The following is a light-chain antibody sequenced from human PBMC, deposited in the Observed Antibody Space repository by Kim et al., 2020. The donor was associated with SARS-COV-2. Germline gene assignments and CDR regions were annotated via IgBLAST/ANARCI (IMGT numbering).Light chain of an antibody. J-gene: IGKJ5*01. CDR1: QSLSSN. CDR3: QQYNDWPPIT. CDR2: GAS. Sequence: SQGERAPVSCRASQSLSSNLAGYQQKPGQAPRLLIYGASTRATGIPARFSGSGSGTEFTLTISSLQSEDFAVYYCQQYNDWPPITFGQGTRLEIK. V-gene: IGKV3-15*01.